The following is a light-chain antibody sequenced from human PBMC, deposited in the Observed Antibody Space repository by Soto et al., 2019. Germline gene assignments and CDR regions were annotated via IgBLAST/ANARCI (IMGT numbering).Light chain of an antibody. CDR1: SSDVGSYNL. CDR2: EGS. V-gene: IGLV2-23*01. Sequence: QSVLTQXASVSGSPGQSITISCTGTSSDVGSYNLVSWYQQHPGKAPNLMIYEGSKRPSGVSNRFSGSKSGNPASLTISGLQAEDEADYYCCSYAGSSTLNYVFGTGTKVTVL. J-gene: IGLJ1*01. CDR3: CSYAGSSTLNYV.